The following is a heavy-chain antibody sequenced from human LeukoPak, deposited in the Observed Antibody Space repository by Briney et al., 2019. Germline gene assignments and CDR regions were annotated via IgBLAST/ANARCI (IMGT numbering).Heavy chain of an antibody. CDR3: ARQDDDYGDYVDPYYFDY. CDR2: IYPGDSDT. V-gene: IGHV5-51*01. CDR1: GYSFTSYW. J-gene: IGHJ4*02. D-gene: IGHD4-17*01. Sequence: GESLKISCKGSGYSFTSYWIGWVRQMPGKGLGWMGIIYPGDSDTRYSPSFQGQVTISADKSISTAYLQWSSLKASDTAMYYCARQDDDYGDYVDPYYFDYWGQGTLVTVSS.